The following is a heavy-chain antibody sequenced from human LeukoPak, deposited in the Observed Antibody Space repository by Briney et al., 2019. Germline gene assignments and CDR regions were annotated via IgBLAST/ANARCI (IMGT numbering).Heavy chain of an antibody. CDR2: IYYSGST. Sequence: KPSETLSLTCTVSGGSISSYYWSWIRQPPGKGLEWIGYIYYSGSTNYNPSLKSRVTISVDTSKNQFSLKLSSVTAADTAVYYCARRIAAAGTSGDYYGMDVWGLGTTVTVSS. CDR1: GGSISSYY. J-gene: IGHJ6*02. V-gene: IGHV4-59*01. D-gene: IGHD6-13*01. CDR3: ARRIAAAGTSGDYYGMDV.